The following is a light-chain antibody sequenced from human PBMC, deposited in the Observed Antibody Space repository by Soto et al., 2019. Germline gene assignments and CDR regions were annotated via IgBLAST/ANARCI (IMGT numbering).Light chain of an antibody. CDR3: MQALQTPLT. V-gene: IGKV2-28*01. CDR2: LGS. J-gene: IGKJ4*01. CDR1: QSLLHSSGYTY. Sequence: DIVMTQSPLSLPVTPGEPASISCRSSQSLLHSSGYTYLDWYLQQPGQSPQLLIYLGSNRASGVSDRFSGSGSGTDFTLKISRVEAEDVGVYYCMQALQTPLTFGGGTKVEIK.